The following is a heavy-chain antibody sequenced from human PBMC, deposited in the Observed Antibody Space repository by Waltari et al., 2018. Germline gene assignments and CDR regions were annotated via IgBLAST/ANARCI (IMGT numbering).Heavy chain of an antibody. Sequence: QVQLVQSGAEVKKPGSSVKVSCKASGGTFSSYAISWVRQAPGQGLEWMGGIIPIFGTATYAQKFQGRVPITADESTSTAYMELSSLRSEDTAVYYCASGPVDTAMGPHEPIDYRGQGTLVTVSS. J-gene: IGHJ4*02. CDR1: GGTFSSYA. CDR2: IIPIFGTA. D-gene: IGHD5-18*01. V-gene: IGHV1-69*01. CDR3: ASGPVDTAMGPHEPIDY.